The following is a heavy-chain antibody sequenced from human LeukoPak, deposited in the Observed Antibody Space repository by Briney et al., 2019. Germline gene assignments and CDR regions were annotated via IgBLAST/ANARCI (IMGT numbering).Heavy chain of an antibody. Sequence: ASVKVSFKVSGYTLTEISMYWVRQAPGKGLEWMGRFDPENGETLYAQKFQGRVTMTEDTSTDTAYMELSSLRSEDTAVYFCARGPIGAPDYYFDYWGQGNLVTVSS. CDR3: ARGPIGAPDYYFDY. CDR2: FDPENGET. J-gene: IGHJ4*02. CDR1: GYTLTEIS. D-gene: IGHD3-10*01. V-gene: IGHV1-24*01.